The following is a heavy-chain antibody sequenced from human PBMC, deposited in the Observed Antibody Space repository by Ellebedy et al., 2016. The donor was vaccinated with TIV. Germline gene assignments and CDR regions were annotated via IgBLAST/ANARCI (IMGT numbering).Heavy chain of an antibody. D-gene: IGHD2-2*01. CDR2: FDPEDGET. CDR3: ATAPIVVVPAATVAGYYYYGMDV. CDR1: GYTLTELS. Sequence: ASVKVSCXVSGYTLTELSMHWVRQAPGKGLEWMGGFDPEDGETIYAQKFQGRVTMTEDTSTDTAYMELSSLRSEDTAVYYCATAPIVVVPAATVAGYYYYGMDVWGQGTTVTVSS. J-gene: IGHJ6*02. V-gene: IGHV1-24*01.